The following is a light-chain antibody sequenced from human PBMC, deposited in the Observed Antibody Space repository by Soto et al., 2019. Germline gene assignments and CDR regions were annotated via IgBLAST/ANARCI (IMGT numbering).Light chain of an antibody. CDR3: QQYNDWPPLT. V-gene: IGKV3-15*01. J-gene: IGKJ4*01. CDR2: GTS. CDR1: QRIDTW. Sequence: MTQSPSILSASVGDRVTITCRASQRIDTWLAWYQQTPGQAPRLLIYGTSTRATGVPARFSGSGSGTEFTLTISNLQSEDFAVYYCQQYNDWPPLTFGGGTKVDIK.